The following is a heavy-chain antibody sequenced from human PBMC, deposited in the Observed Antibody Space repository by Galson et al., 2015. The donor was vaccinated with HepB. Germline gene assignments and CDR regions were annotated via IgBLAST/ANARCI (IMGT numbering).Heavy chain of an antibody. CDR2: INAGNGNT. J-gene: IGHJ3*02. CDR3: ARAFLLALGAFDI. V-gene: IGHV1-3*01. D-gene: IGHD3-3*01. CDR1: GYTFTSYA. Sequence: SVKVSCKASGYTFTSYAMHWVRQAPGQRLEWMGWINAGNGNTKYSQKFQGRVTITRDTSASTAYMELSSLRSEDTAVYYCARAFLLALGAFDIWGQGTMVTVSS.